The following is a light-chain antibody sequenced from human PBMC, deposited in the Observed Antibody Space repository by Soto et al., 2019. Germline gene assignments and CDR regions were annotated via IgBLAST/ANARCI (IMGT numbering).Light chain of an antibody. Sequence: MVLTQSPGTLSLSPGETATLSCRASQSVSSSYLVWYQQRPGQPPRLLIYGTSTRAAGISDRFSGSGSGTDFTLTIYRLEPEDSAVYYCQQHGTSALTFGGGTKV. V-gene: IGKV3-20*01. CDR3: QQHGTSALT. J-gene: IGKJ4*01. CDR2: GTS. CDR1: QSVSSSY.